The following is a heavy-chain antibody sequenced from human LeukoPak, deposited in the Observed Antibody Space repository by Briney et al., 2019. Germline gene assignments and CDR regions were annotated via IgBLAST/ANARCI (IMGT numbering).Heavy chain of an antibody. CDR1: GFSFKDYY. CDR3: ARDGIPVGTSGLFDY. Sequence: PGGSLRLSCAASGFSFKDYYFSWIRQAPGKGLEWVSSISSSSSYIYYADSVKGRFTISRDNAKNSLYLQMNSLRAEDTAVYYCARDGIPVGTSGLFDYWGQGTLVTVSS. D-gene: IGHD1-1*01. J-gene: IGHJ4*02. V-gene: IGHV3-11*06. CDR2: ISSSSSYI.